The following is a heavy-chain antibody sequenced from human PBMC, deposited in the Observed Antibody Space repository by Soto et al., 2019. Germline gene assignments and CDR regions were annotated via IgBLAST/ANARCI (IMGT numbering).Heavy chain of an antibody. CDR3: AKDQGSSWYEIDY. J-gene: IGHJ4*02. V-gene: IGHV3-30*18. CDR1: GFTFSNYG. Sequence: GGSLRLSCAASGFTFSNYGMHWVRQAPGKGLEWVAVISYDGSNKYYADFVKGRLTISRDNSKNTLYLQMNSLRAEDTAVYYCAKDQGSSWYEIDYWGQGTLVTVSS. D-gene: IGHD6-13*01. CDR2: ISYDGSNK.